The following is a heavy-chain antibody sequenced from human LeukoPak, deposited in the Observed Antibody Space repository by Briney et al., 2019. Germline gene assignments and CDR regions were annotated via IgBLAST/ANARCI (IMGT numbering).Heavy chain of an antibody. CDR2: ISYSGST. D-gene: IGHD6-13*01. J-gene: IGHJ4*02. Sequence: SETLSLTCTVSGGSFITSNYYWSWVRQPPGKGLEWIGYISYSGSTYYNPSLKSRVTISVDTSQNQFSLTLSSVSAPDTAVYYCARVPRYSSSWYYFDSWGQGTLVTVSS. CDR1: GGSFITSNYY. V-gene: IGHV4-30-4*01. CDR3: ARVPRYSSSWYYFDS.